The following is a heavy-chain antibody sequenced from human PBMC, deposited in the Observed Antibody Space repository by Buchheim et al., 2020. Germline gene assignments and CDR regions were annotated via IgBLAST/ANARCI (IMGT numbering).Heavy chain of an antibody. CDR1: GYTFTSYY. D-gene: IGHD6-19*01. CDR2: INPSGGST. CDR3: ARDPEPRYSSGWYFNWFDP. J-gene: IGHJ5*02. V-gene: IGHV1-46*01. Sequence: QVQLVQSGAEVKKPGASVKVSCKASGYTFTSYYMHWVRQAPGQGLEWMGIINPSGGSTSYAQTFQGRVTMTRDTSTSTVYMELSSLRSEDTAVYYCARDPEPRYSSGWYFNWFDPWGQGTL.